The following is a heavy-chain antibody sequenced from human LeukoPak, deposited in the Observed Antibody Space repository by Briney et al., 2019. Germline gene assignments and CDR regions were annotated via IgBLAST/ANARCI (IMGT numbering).Heavy chain of an antibody. Sequence: GASVKVSCKASGYTFTSYDINWVRQAPGQGLEWMGWINPNSGGTNYAQKFQGWVTMTRDTSISTAYMELSRLRSDDTAVYYCARDLGSSWYTGPQGGMDVWGQGTTVTVSS. D-gene: IGHD6-13*01. CDR2: INPNSGGT. CDR1: GYTFTSYD. J-gene: IGHJ6*02. CDR3: ARDLGSSWYTGPQGGMDV. V-gene: IGHV1-2*04.